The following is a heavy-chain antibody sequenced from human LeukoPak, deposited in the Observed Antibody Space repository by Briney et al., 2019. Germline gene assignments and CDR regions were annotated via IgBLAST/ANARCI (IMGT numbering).Heavy chain of an antibody. V-gene: IGHV3-7*01. Sequence: GGSLRLSCAASGFTFSNYWLSWVRQAPGQGLEWVANIKQDGSQTHYVDSVKGRFTISRDNAKNSLYLQMNSLRAEDTAVYYCARDRQSAYWGQGTLVTVSS. J-gene: IGHJ4*02. CDR1: GFTFSNYW. CDR3: ARDRQSAY. CDR2: IKQDGSQT.